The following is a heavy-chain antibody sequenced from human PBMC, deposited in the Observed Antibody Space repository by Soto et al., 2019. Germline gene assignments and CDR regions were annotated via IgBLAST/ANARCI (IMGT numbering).Heavy chain of an antibody. D-gene: IGHD3-3*01. Sequence: PSSTXSLTCTFAVSSINSYYFILFRQPPGKGLEWIGYIHYSGSTNHNPSLKGRVTMSVDKSKNQLSLRLNYVTAADTAVYYCVRQKPNTTFGVVNPNGMEVWGQGTTV. CDR3: VRQKPNTTFGVVNPNGMEV. CDR1: VSSINSYY. J-gene: IGHJ6*01. CDR2: IHYSGST. V-gene: IGHV4-59*08.